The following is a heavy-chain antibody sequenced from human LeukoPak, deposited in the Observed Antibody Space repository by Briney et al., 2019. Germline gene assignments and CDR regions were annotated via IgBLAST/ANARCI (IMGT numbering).Heavy chain of an antibody. D-gene: IGHD2-2*01. Sequence: SVKVSCKASGGTFSSYAISWVRQAPGQGLEWMGGIIPIFGTANYAQKFQGRVTITADESTSTAYMELSSLRSEDTAVYYCARAIPYCSSTSCYLFDYWGQGTLVTVSS. CDR2: IIPIFGTA. CDR1: GGTFSSYA. J-gene: IGHJ4*02. V-gene: IGHV1-69*13. CDR3: ARAIPYCSSTSCYLFDY.